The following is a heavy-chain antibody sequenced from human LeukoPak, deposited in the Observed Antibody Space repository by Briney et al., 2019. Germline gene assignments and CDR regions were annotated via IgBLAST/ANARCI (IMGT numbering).Heavy chain of an antibody. D-gene: IGHD2-21*01. CDR1: GFTLITYA. Sequence: QPGGSLRLSCAASGFTLITYAMSWVRHTPGKGLEWVAATSSSDAGTYHADSVRGRFTISRDNSKNTLYLQMNSLRAEDAAVYFCAKAPVTSCRGAYCYPFDSWGQGTLVTVSS. CDR2: TSSSDAGT. V-gene: IGHV3-23*01. J-gene: IGHJ4*02. CDR3: AKAPVTSCRGAYCYPFDS.